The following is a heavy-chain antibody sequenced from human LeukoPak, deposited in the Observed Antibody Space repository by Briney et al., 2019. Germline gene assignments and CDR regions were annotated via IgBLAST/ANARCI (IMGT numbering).Heavy chain of an antibody. V-gene: IGHV1-2*02. J-gene: IGHJ4*02. CDR2: INPNSGGT. CDR1: GYTFTGYY. CDR3: AGRRETYYYDSSGYYTDY. D-gene: IGHD3-22*01. Sequence: ASVKVSCKASGYTFTGYYMHWVRQAPGQGLEWMGWINPNSGGTNYAQKFQGRVTMTRDTSISTAYMELSRLRSDDTAVYYCAGRRETYYYDSSGYYTDYWGQGTLVTVSS.